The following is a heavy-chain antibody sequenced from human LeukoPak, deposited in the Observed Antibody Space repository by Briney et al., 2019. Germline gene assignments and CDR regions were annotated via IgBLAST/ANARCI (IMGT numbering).Heavy chain of an antibody. Sequence: SETLSLTCTVSGGSISSSSYYWGWIRQPPGKGLEWIGSIYYSGSTYYNPSLKSRVTISVDTSKNQFSLKLSSVTAADTAVYYCARGGYSSSSFDYWGQGTLVTVSS. J-gene: IGHJ4*02. CDR1: GGSISSSSYY. CDR3: ARGGYSSSSFDY. D-gene: IGHD6-6*01. CDR2: IYYSGST. V-gene: IGHV4-39*07.